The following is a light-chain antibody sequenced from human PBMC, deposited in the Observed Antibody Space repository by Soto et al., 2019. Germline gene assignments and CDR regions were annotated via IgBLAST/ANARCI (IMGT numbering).Light chain of an antibody. CDR1: QTVRNNY. J-gene: IGKJ5*01. Sequence: EFVLTQSPGTLSLSPGERATLSCRASQTVRNNYLAWYQQKPGQAPRLLIYDASNRATGIPDRFSGSGSGTDFTLTISRLEPEDFAVYYCQKRSKWPPITFGQGTRLEIK. CDR2: DAS. CDR3: QKRSKWPPIT. V-gene: IGKV3D-20*02.